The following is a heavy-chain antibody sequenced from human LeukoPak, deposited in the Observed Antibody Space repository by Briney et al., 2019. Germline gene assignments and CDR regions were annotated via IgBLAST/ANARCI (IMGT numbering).Heavy chain of an antibody. CDR1: AYSISSGYY. J-gene: IGHJ3*02. D-gene: IGHD1-1*01. V-gene: IGHV4-38-2*01. Sequence: SETLSLTCAVSAYSISSGYYWGWIRQPPGKGVEWIGSIYHSGSTYYNPSLKSRVTISVDTSKNQFSMKLSSVTAADTAVYYCARRPGYGAFDIWGQGTMVTVSS. CDR2: IYHSGST. CDR3: ARRPGYGAFDI.